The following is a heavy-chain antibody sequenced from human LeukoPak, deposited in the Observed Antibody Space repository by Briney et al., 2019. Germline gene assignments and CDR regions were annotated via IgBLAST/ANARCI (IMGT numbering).Heavy chain of an antibody. V-gene: IGHV3-30*18. CDR1: GFTFSSYG. J-gene: IGHJ6*02. Sequence: GGSLRLSCAASGFTFSSYGMHWVRQAPGKGLEWVAVISYDGSNEYYADSVKGRFTISRDNSKNTLYLQMNSLRAEDTAVYYCAKDLGCSGGSCYGTPYYYYGMDVWGQGTTVTVSS. D-gene: IGHD2-15*01. CDR2: ISYDGSNE. CDR3: AKDLGCSGGSCYGTPYYYYGMDV.